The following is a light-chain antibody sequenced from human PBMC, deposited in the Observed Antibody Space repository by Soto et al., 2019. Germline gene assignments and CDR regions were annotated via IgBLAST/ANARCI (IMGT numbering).Light chain of an antibody. CDR2: AAS. J-gene: IGKJ3*01. V-gene: IGKV3-20*01. Sequence: EIVLTQSPGTLSLSPGEGATLSCRASQSVSSNFLAWYQQKPGQAPRPLIYAASSRATGISDRFSGSGSETDFTFTIRRLEPEDFAVYYCQQYGSSPFTFGPGTKVDIK. CDR3: QQYGSSPFT. CDR1: QSVSSNF.